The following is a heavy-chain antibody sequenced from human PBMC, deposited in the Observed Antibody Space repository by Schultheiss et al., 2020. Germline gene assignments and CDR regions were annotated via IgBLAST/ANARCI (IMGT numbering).Heavy chain of an antibody. V-gene: IGHV3-23*01. CDR3: AKRGFGFYLGMDV. CDR1: GFTFGSYA. Sequence: GGSLRLSCAASGFTFGSYALSWVRQIPGKGLGWVSATSGRGDSTYYADSVKGRFTISRDNSKNTLFLQMNSLRAEDTAVYYCAKRGFGFYLGMDVWGQGTTVTVSS. D-gene: IGHD3-10*01. J-gene: IGHJ6*02. CDR2: TSGRGDST.